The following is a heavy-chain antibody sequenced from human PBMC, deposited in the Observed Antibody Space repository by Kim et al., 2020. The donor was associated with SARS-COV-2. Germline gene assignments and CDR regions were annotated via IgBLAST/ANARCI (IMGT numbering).Heavy chain of an antibody. CDR3: ARGPFADFDY. V-gene: IGHV3-7*01. J-gene: IGHJ4*02. CDR2: K. Sequence: KNYGDSVTGRFTITRGNAKNSLYLQMNSRRAEDTAVYYCARGPFADFDYWGQGTLVTVSS. D-gene: IGHD3-3*01.